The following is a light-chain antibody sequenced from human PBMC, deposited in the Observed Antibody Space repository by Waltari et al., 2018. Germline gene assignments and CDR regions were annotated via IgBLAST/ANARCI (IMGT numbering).Light chain of an antibody. V-gene: IGKV3-20*01. CDR1: QSITKRY. CDR2: GAS. Sequence: VLTQSPGTLSLSPGDRATLSCRASQSITKRYFACYQQKPGQAPRLLIYGASSRAACIPDRFNGSGSGTEFTLTISRLEAEDSAVYYCQQYGSSIMYTFGQGTKLEIK. J-gene: IGKJ2*01. CDR3: QQYGSSIMYT.